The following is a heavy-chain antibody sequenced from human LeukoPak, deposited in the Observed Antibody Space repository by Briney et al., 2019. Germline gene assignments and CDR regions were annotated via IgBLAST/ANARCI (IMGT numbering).Heavy chain of an antibody. CDR3: ARNPTGDYDY. D-gene: IGHD2-8*02. CDR1: GFTFRDYW. J-gene: IGHJ4*02. V-gene: IGHV3-74*01. CDR2: INSDGSIT. Sequence: GGSLRLSCAASGFTFRDYWMHWVRQVPGKGLLWVSHINSDGSITDYADSVKGRFTISRDNASNTLSLQTDSLRVEDTAVYYCARNPTGDYDYWGQGALVTVSS.